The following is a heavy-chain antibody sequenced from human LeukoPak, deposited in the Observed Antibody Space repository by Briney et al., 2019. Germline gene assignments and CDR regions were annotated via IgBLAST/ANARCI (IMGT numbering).Heavy chain of an antibody. CDR3: ARDLMVPTTVTPGYMDV. CDR1: GFTFSSYE. CDR2: ISSSSSYI. J-gene: IGHJ6*03. Sequence: GGSLRLSCAASGFTFSSYEMNWVRQAPGKGLEWVSSISSSSSYIYYADSVKGRFTISRDNAKNSLYLQMNSLRAEDTAVYYCARDLMVPTTVTPGYMDVWGKGTTVTVSS. V-gene: IGHV3-21*01. D-gene: IGHD4-17*01.